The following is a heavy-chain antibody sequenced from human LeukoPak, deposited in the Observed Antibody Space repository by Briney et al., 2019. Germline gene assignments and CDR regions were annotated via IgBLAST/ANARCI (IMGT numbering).Heavy chain of an antibody. V-gene: IGHV1-8*01. J-gene: IGHJ5*02. Sequence: GASVKVSCKASGYSFTEFDINWVRQASGQGLEWMGWMNPQSGNTDYAQKFQGRVTMTRNNSISTAYMELSGLRSEDTAIYYCAGGWEPYDYWFDPWGQGTLVTVSS. CDR2: MNPQSGNT. CDR1: GYSFTEFD. CDR3: AGGWEPYDYWFDP. D-gene: IGHD5-12*01.